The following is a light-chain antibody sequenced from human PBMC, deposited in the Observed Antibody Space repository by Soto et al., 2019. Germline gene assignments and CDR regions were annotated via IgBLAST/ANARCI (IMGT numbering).Light chain of an antibody. CDR3: QQSYITPPIT. CDR1: QSVTGW. V-gene: IGKV1-39*01. CDR2: AAS. J-gene: IGKJ5*01. Sequence: DIQMTQSPSTLSASFGDSVTITCRASQSVTGWLAWYQQKPGKAPKLLINAASNLRSGVPSRFSGSGSGTDFTLTIDGLQPEDFAVYYCQQSYITPPITFGQGTRLEI.